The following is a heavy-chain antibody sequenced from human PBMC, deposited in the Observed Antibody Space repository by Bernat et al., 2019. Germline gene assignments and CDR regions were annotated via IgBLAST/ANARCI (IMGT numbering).Heavy chain of an antibody. CDR1: GFTFSSYS. CDR2: ISSSSSSYI. V-gene: IGHV3-21*01. Sequence: EVQLVESGGGLVKPGGSLRLSCAASGFTFSSYSMNWVRQAPGKGLEWVSSISSSSSSYIYYADSVKGRFTISRDNAKNSLYLKMNSLRAADTAVYYCARSPSSYGDSSWGQGTLVTVSS. CDR3: ARSPSSYGDSS. J-gene: IGHJ4*02. D-gene: IGHD4-17*01.